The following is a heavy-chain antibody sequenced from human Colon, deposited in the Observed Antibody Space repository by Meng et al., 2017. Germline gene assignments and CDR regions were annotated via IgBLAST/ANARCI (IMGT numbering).Heavy chain of an antibody. CDR3: ARDFHSTMTVFDS. J-gene: IGHJ4*02. D-gene: IGHD3-22*01. CDR2: IFHAGNT. CDR1: GGCNTNDNW. Sequence: QVQVQELGPGIVKHSGTPSLTCAVYGGCNTNDNWWSWVRQPPGKGLEWIGEIFHAGNTNYNPSLKSRVTMSLDKSKNQFSLTLTSVTAADTAVYYCARDFHSTMTVFDSWGQGTLVTVSS. V-gene: IGHV4-4*02.